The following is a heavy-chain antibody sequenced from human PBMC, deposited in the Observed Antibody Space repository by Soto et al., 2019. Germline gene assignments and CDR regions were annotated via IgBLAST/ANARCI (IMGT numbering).Heavy chain of an antibody. Sequence: GGSLRLSCAAXGFTFSSYGMHWVRQAPGKGLEWVAVIWYDGSNKYYADSVKGRFTISRDNSKNTLYLQMNSLRAEDTAVYYSARDSTIFGRAFDIWGQGTMVTVSS. CDR3: ARDSTIFGRAFDI. V-gene: IGHV3-33*01. D-gene: IGHD3-3*01. CDR2: IWYDGSNK. CDR1: GFTFSSYG. J-gene: IGHJ3*02.